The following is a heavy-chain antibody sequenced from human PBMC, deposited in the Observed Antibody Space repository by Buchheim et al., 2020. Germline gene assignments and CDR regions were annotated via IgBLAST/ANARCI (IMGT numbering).Heavy chain of an antibody. CDR2: IWYDGSNK. V-gene: IGHV3-33*08. Sequence: QVQLVESGGGVVQPGRSLRLSCAASGFTFSSYAMHWVRQAPGKGLEWVAVIWYDGSNKYYADSVKGRFTISRDNSKNTLYLQMNSLRAEDTAVYYCARDRELLRLGELSFPIEWGQGTL. D-gene: IGHD3-16*02. CDR3: ARDRELLRLGELSFPIE. CDR1: GFTFSSYA. J-gene: IGHJ4*02.